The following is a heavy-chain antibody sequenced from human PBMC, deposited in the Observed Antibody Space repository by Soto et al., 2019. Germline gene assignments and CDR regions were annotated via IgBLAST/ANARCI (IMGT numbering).Heavy chain of an antibody. CDR3: ARGGYSYGRDYYYGMDV. Sequence: QVQLQESGPGLVKPSQTLSLTCTVSGGSISSGDYYWSWIRQPPGKGLEWIGYIYYSGSTYYNPSLKSRVTISVDTSKNQFSLKLSSVTAADTAVYYCARGGYSYGRDYYYGMDVWGQWTTVTVSS. CDR2: IYYSGST. CDR1: GGSISSGDYY. V-gene: IGHV4-30-4*01. J-gene: IGHJ6*02. D-gene: IGHD5-18*01.